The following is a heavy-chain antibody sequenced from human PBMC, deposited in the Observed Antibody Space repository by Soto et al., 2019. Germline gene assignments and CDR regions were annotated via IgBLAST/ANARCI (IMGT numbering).Heavy chain of an antibody. J-gene: IGHJ6*02. CDR3: AKGLRRLLRTQYYYGLDV. CDR1: GFMFANYA. CDR2: ISGSGGNT. Sequence: LRLSCAASGFMFANYAMGWVRQAPGKGLEWVSSISGSGGNTNYADSVKGRFTVSRDNSKRTLSLQMNSLTEEDTAIYYCAKGLRRLLRTQYYYGLDVWGRGTTVTVYS. D-gene: IGHD3-16*01. V-gene: IGHV3-23*01.